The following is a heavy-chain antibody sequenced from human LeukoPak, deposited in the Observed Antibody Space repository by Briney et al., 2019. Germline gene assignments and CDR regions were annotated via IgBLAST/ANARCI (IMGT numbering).Heavy chain of an antibody. V-gene: IGHV3-30*18. CDR1: GFTFSYYG. D-gene: IGHD3-3*01. J-gene: IGHJ6*02. CDR3: AKPYYDFWSAYSGGGSMNV. Sequence: PGGSLRLSCAASGFTFSYYGMHWVRQAPGKGLEWVAFISFDGSNKYYADSVKGRFAISRDNSENNLYLRMNSLRAEDTALYYCAKPYYDFWSAYSGGGSMNVWGQGTTVTVSS. CDR2: ISFDGSNK.